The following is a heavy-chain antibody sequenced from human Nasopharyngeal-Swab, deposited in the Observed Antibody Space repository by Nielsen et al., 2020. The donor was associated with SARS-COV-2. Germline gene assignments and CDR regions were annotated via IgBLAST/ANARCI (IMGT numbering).Heavy chain of an antibody. J-gene: IGHJ4*02. CDR2: FDPEDGET. V-gene: IGHV1-24*01. Sequence: WVRQAPGQGLEWMGGFDPEDGETIYAQKFQGRVTMTEDTSTDTAYMELSSLRSEDTAVYYCARDLMNYHTLSGNFDYWGQGTLVTVSS. CDR3: ARDLMNYHTLSGNFDY. D-gene: IGHD1-26*01.